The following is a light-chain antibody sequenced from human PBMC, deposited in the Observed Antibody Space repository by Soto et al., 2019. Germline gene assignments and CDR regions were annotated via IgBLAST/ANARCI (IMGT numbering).Light chain of an antibody. J-gene: IGKJ1*01. V-gene: IGKV3-15*01. CDR3: QQYDXXPXT. CDR2: GAS. Sequence: EIVMTQSPATLSVSPGGRATLSCRASQSISDTLAWYQQKPGQAPRLLIHGASTRATGFPARFSGSGSGTDFTXXXSSLQSEDFAVYYCQQYDXXPXTFGQGXKXXI. CDR1: QSISDT.